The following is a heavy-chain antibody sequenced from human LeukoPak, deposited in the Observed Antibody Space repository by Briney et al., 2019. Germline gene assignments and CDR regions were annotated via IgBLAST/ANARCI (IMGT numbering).Heavy chain of an antibody. D-gene: IGHD4-17*01. V-gene: IGHV3-23*01. Sequence: GGSLRLSCAASGFTFSSYAMTWVRQPPGKGLEWVSAISGIGGSTYYADSVKGRFTISRDNSKNTLYLQMNSLRAEDTAVYYCAKKGDYGYWYFDLWGRGTLVTVSS. CDR1: GFTFSSYA. CDR2: ISGIGGST. CDR3: AKKGDYGYWYFDL. J-gene: IGHJ2*01.